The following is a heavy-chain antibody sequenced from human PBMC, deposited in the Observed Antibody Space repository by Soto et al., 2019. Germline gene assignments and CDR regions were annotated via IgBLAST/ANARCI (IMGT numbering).Heavy chain of an antibody. CDR1: GGSISSSSYY. J-gene: IGHJ3*02. D-gene: IGHD3-10*01. Sequence: QLQLQESGPGLVKPSETLSLTCTVSGGSISSSSYYWGWIRQPPGKGLEWIGSIYSSGNTYYNPSLRRRATMSVDTSKNQFSLKLSSVTAADTAVYYCATDITMIRGVNIRANAFDIWGQGTMVTVSS. CDR2: IYSSGNT. V-gene: IGHV4-39*01. CDR3: ATDITMIRGVNIRANAFDI.